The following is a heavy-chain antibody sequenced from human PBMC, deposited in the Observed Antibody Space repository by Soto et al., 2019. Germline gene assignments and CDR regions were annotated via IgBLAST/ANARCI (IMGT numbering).Heavy chain of an antibody. CDR1: GGSFSGYY. Sequence: QVQLQQWGAGLLKPSETLSLTCAVYGGSFSGYYWSWVRQPPGKGLEWIGEINHRGGTNYNPSLKSRVTISVDTSKNQFSLRLIAVTDADTAVYYCARKSRKYPMAYLDYWGQGTLVTVSS. CDR2: INHRGGT. V-gene: IGHV4-34*01. J-gene: IGHJ4*02. D-gene: IGHD2-2*02. CDR3: ARKSRKYPMAYLDY.